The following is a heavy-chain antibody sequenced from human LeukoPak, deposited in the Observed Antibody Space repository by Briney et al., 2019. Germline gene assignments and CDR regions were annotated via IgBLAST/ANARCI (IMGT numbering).Heavy chain of an antibody. J-gene: IGHJ6*03. CDR1: GDSISSYY. V-gene: IGHV4-59*01. CDR3: ARGGVVMDV. Sequence: SETLSLTCTVSGDSISSYYWSWIRQPPGEGLEWIGYIYYRGSTNDNPSLKSRVTISVDTSKSQFSLNLSSLTAADTAVYYCARGGVVMDVWGKGTTVTVSS. CDR2: IYYRGST. D-gene: IGHD3-16*01.